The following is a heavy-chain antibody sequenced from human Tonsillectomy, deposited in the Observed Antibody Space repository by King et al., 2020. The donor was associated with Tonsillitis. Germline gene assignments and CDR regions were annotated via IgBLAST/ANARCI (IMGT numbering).Heavy chain of an antibody. D-gene: IGHD5-24*01. J-gene: IGHJ6*02. CDR3: AKDSGDGYKGCMDV. V-gene: IGHV3-30*18. CDR2: ISYDGSNK. CDR1: GFTFSSYG. Sequence: VQLVESGGDVVQPGRSLRLSCAASGFTFSSYGMNWVRQAPGKGLEWVAVISYDGSNKYYAAPVKGRFTISRDNSKNTLYLQMNSLRAEDTAVYYCAKDSGDGYKGCMDVWGQGTTVTVSS.